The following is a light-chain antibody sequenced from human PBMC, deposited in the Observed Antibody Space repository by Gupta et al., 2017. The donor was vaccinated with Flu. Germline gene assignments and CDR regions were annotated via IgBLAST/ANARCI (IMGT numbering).Light chain of an antibody. CDR1: AVAEEY. CDR3: YSDDSSGDHR. V-gene: IGLV3-10*01. CDR2: EDN. J-gene: IGLJ3*02. Sequence: GQTARFSCAGSAVAEEYAYGYQQKSGQAHVLVIFEDNKRPSGIPVRVSGSSSETLATLTISGAQVEDEADYYCYSDDSSGDHRFGGGTKLTVL.